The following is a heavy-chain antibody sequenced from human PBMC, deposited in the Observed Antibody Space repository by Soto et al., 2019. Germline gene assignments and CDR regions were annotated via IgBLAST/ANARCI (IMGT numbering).Heavy chain of an antibody. CDR1: GYTFTSYD. Sequence: ASVKVSCKASGYTFTSYDITWVRQATGQGLEWMGWMNPNSGNTGYAQKFQGRVTMTRNTSISTAYMELSSLRSEDTAVYYCARGITIFGVVIDSWFDPWGQGTLVTVSS. CDR3: ARGITIFGVVIDSWFDP. CDR2: MNPNSGNT. J-gene: IGHJ5*02. D-gene: IGHD3-3*01. V-gene: IGHV1-8*01.